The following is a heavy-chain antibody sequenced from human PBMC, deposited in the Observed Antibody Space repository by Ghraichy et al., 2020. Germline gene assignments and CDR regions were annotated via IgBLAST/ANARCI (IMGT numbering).Heavy chain of an antibody. D-gene: IGHD3-22*01. J-gene: IGHJ6*02. Sequence: GGSLRLSCAASGFTVSSNYMSWVRQAPGKGLEWVSVIYSGGSTYYADSVKGRFTISRDNSKNTLYLQMNSLRAEDTAVYYCARDRTRVVRATSFYYYYGMDVWGQGTTVTVSS. CDR1: GFTVSSNY. V-gene: IGHV3-53*01. CDR3: ARDRTRVVRATSFYYYYGMDV. CDR2: IYSGGST.